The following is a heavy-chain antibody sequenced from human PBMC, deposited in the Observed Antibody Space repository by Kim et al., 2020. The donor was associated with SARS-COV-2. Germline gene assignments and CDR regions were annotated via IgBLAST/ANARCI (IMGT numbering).Heavy chain of an antibody. Sequence: SETLSLTCAVYGGSFSGYYWSWIRQPPGKGLEWIGEINHSGSTNYNPSLKSRVTISVDTSKNQFSLKLSSVTAADTAVYYCARGHDSSGYYPYYYYYYG. CDR1: GGSFSGYY. CDR3: ARGHDSSGYYPYYYYYYG. J-gene: IGHJ6*01. CDR2: INHSGST. D-gene: IGHD3-22*01. V-gene: IGHV4-34*01.